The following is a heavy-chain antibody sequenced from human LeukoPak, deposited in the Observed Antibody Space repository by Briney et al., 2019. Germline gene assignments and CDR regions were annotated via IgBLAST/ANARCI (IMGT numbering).Heavy chain of an antibody. Sequence: GGSLRLSCAASGFTFDDYAMHWVRQAPGKGLEWVSGISWNSGSIGYADSVKGRFTISRDNAKNSLYLQMNSLRAEDTALYYYAKDKSSSSWGGGWVDPWGQGTLVTVSS. CDR1: GFTFDDYA. D-gene: IGHD6-13*01. V-gene: IGHV3-9*01. CDR3: AKDKSSSSWGGGWVDP. CDR2: ISWNSGSI. J-gene: IGHJ5*02.